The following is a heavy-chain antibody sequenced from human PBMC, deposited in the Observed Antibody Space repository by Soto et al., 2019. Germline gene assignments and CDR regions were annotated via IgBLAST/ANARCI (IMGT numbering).Heavy chain of an antibody. D-gene: IGHD2-15*01. V-gene: IGHV1-2*02. CDR3: VRGLRWRDLDY. J-gene: IGHJ4*02. CDR1: GYTFIDYF. Sequence: SVKVSCKSSGYTFIDYFIHWARQAPGQGLEWMGCINPSSDATDYSQKFRGRVTMARDTSIGTASMELSRLRSDDNAVYYCVRGLRWRDLDYWGQGNPVTVSS. CDR2: INPSSDAT.